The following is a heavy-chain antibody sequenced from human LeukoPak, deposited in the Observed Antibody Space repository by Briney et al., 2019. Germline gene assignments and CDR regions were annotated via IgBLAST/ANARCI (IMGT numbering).Heavy chain of an antibody. CDR1: GFTFSSYS. CDR2: ISSSSRTI. V-gene: IGHV3-48*01. Sequence: GGSLRLSCAASGFTFSSYSMNWVRQAPGKGLEWVSYISSSSRTIYYADSVKGRFTISRDNAKNSLYLQMNSLRVEDTAVYYCATWELLLSDYWGQGTLVTVSS. J-gene: IGHJ4*02. CDR3: ATWELLLSDY. D-gene: IGHD1-26*01.